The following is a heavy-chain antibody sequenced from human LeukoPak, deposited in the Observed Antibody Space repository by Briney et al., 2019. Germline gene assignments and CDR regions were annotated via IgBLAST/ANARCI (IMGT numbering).Heavy chain of an antibody. J-gene: IGHJ4*02. D-gene: IGHD3-16*02. CDR3: ASEYDYVWGSYRYDRYFDY. CDR1: GGSVSSGSYY. V-gene: IGHV4-61*01. Sequence: SETLSLTCTVSGGSVSSGSYYWSWIRQPPGKGLEWIGYIYYSGSTNYNPSLKSRVTISVDTSKNQFSLKLRSVTAADTAVYYCASEYDYVWGSYRYDRYFDYWGQGTLVTVSS. CDR2: IYYSGST.